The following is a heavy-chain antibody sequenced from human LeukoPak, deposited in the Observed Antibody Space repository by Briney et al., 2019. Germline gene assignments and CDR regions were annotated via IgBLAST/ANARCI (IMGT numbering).Heavy chain of an antibody. D-gene: IGHD3-10*02. V-gene: IGHV3-48*03. CDR1: EFSVGSNY. CDR2: ISSSGSTI. Sequence: GGSLRLSCAAPEFSVGSNYMTWVRQAPGKGLEWVSYISSSGSTIYYADSVKGRFTISRDNAKNSLYLQMNSLRAKDTAVYYCAELGITMIGGVWGKGTTVTISS. CDR3: AELGITMIGGV. J-gene: IGHJ6*04.